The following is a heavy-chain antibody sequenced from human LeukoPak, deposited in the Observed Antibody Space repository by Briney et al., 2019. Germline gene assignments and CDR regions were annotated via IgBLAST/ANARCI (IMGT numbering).Heavy chain of an antibody. Sequence: SVKVSCKASGGTFSSYAISWVRQAPGQGLEWMGGIIPIFGTANYAQKFQGRVTITADKSTSTAYMELSSLRSEDTAVYYCARDHVVVVVAATHTWFDPWGQGTLVTVSS. CDR2: IIPIFGTA. D-gene: IGHD2-15*01. CDR3: ARDHVVVVVAATHTWFDP. CDR1: GGTFSSYA. J-gene: IGHJ5*02. V-gene: IGHV1-69*06.